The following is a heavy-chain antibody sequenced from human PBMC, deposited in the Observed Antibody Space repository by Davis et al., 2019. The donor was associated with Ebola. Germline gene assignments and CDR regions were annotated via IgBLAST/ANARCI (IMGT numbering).Heavy chain of an antibody. CDR3: AREGSSSDDAFDI. Sequence: GESLKIPCAATGFTFSNYGMHWVRQAPGKGLVWVSRSNSDGSSTTYADSVKGRFTISRDNAKNTLYLQMNSLSAEDTAVYYCAREGSSSDDAFDIWGQGTMVTVSS. CDR1: GFTFSNYG. CDR2: SNSDGSST. J-gene: IGHJ3*02. D-gene: IGHD6-6*01. V-gene: IGHV3-74*01.